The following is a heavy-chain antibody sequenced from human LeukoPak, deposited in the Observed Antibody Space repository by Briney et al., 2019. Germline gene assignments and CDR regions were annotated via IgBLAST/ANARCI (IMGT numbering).Heavy chain of an antibody. J-gene: IGHJ5*02. CDR1: GLSFNDYY. D-gene: IGHD2-2*01. Sequence: SETLSLTCAVYGLSFNDYYWNWIRQPPGKGLEGIGEINARGDTNFNPSLKTRGTISVDPSKSQFSLRLTSMIAADTAVYYCARGQVPAARGYNWFDPWGQGTLVTVSS. CDR3: ARGQVPAARGYNWFDP. CDR2: INARGDT. V-gene: IGHV4-34*01.